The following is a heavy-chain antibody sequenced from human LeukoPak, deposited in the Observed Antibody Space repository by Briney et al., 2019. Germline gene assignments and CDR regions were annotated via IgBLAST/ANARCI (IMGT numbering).Heavy chain of an antibody. CDR1: GFTFSSYA. D-gene: IGHD6-13*01. CDR2: IKQDESER. CDR3: ATYSNSWHWGEYFQY. J-gene: IGHJ1*01. Sequence: GGSLRLSCAASGFTFSSYAMSWVRQAPGKGLEWVANIKQDESERYYVDSVKGRFTISRDNARNSLYLQTNSLRAEDTAVYYCATYSNSWHWGEYFQYWGQGTLVTVSS. V-gene: IGHV3-7*01.